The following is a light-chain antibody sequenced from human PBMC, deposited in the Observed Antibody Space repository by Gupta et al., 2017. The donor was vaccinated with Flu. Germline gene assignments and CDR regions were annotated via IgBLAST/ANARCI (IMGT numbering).Light chain of an antibody. CDR3: SSHSGRVTWV. CDR1: SSDVGSSNR. V-gene: IGLV2-11*01. J-gene: IGLJ1*01. CDR2: DVT. Sequence: QSAPTQPRSVSGSPGQSVTISCTGTSSDVGSSNRVSWYQQRPGKAPKLILYDVTERPSGVPDRFSGSKSGNTASLSISGLQADDEADYYCSSHSGRVTWVFGTGITVTVL.